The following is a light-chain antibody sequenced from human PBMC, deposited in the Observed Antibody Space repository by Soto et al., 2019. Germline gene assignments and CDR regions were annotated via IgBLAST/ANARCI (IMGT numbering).Light chain of an antibody. Sequence: QMPHSTSTLSASVVSIANINFLASQSVRSWLAWYQQKPGRAPKFLIYAASNLQSGVPSRFRGSRSGTEFTLTVSSLQPEDFATYYCLQDHDDSWTFGQGTKVDIK. CDR1: QSVRSW. V-gene: IGKV1-6*01. CDR2: AAS. J-gene: IGKJ1*01. CDR3: LQDHDDSWT.